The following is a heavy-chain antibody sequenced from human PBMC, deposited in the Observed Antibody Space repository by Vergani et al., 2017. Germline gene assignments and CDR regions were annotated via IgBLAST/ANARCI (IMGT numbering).Heavy chain of an antibody. J-gene: IGHJ5*02. Sequence: EVQLVQSGAEVKTPGASLKISCKGSGYSFTSYWIGWARQMPGKGLEWMGVIYPGDSDTRYSPSFQGQVTISADKSISTAYLQWSSLKASDTAMYYCARQEYSSGWYRNWFDPWGQGTLVTVSS. V-gene: IGHV5-51*01. CDR2: IYPGDSDT. D-gene: IGHD6-19*01. CDR3: ARQEYSSGWYRNWFDP. CDR1: GYSFTSYW.